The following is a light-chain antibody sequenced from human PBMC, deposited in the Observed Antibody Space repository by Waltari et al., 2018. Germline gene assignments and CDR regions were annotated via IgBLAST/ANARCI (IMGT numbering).Light chain of an antibody. CDR1: QSVGTS. V-gene: IGKV3-20*01. CDR2: GVS. J-gene: IGKJ1*01. Sequence: EIVLTQYPGTLSLSPGERATLPCRASQSVGTSLAWYRQQKRGQAPRLLIYGVSSRATGISDRFSGSGFGTDFSLTISGLEPEDFAVYYCQHYVRLPVTFGQGTTVEIK. CDR3: QHYVRLPVT.